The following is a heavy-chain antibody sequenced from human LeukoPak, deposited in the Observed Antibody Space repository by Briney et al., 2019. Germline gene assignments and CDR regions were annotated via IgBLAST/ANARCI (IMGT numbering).Heavy chain of an antibody. CDR2: INHSGST. D-gene: IGHD3-22*01. Sequence: SETLSLTCAVYGGSFSGYYWSWIRQPPGKGPEWIGEINHSGSTNYNPSLKSRVTISVDTSKNQFSLKLSSVTAADTAVYYCAREAGSHYYDSSGYYLYYFDYWGQGTLVTVSS. V-gene: IGHV4-34*01. CDR3: AREAGSHYYDSSGYYLYYFDY. J-gene: IGHJ4*02. CDR1: GGSFSGYY.